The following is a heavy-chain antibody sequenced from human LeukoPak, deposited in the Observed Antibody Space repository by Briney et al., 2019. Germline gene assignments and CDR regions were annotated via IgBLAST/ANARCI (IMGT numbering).Heavy chain of an antibody. Sequence: PSETLSLTCAVYGGSFSGNYCSWIRQPPGKGLEWIGEINHSGSTNYNPSLKSRVTISVDTSKNQFSLKLSSVTAADTAVYYCARKAHEGSYPAKYFQYWGQGTLVTVSS. CDR2: INHSGST. V-gene: IGHV4-34*01. CDR3: ARKAHEGSYPAKYFQY. D-gene: IGHD1-26*01. CDR1: GGSFSGNY. J-gene: IGHJ1*01.